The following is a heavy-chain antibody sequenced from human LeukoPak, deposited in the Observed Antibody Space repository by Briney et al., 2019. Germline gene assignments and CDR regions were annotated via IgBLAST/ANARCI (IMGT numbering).Heavy chain of an antibody. CDR2: IYYSGST. Sequence: PSETLSLTCTVSGGSISSYYWSWIRQPPGKGLEWIGYIYYSGSTNYNPSLKSRVTISVDTSKNQFSLKLSSVTAADTAVCYCASSLLLRYFDWSIPGMDVWGQGTTVTVSS. D-gene: IGHD3-9*01. V-gene: IGHV4-59*01. CDR1: GGSISSYY. CDR3: ASSLLLRYFDWSIPGMDV. J-gene: IGHJ6*02.